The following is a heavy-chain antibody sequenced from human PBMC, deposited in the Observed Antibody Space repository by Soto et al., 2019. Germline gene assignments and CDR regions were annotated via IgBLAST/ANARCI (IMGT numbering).Heavy chain of an antibody. CDR2: ISYDGSNK. J-gene: IGHJ4*02. CDR1: GFTFSSYA. V-gene: IGHV3-30-3*01. D-gene: IGHD5-18*01. Sequence: GGSLRLSCAASGFTFSSYAMHWVRQAPGKGLEWVAVISYDGSNKYYADSVKGRFTISRDNSKNTLYLQMNSLRAEDTAVYYCARVEIRYSYGHYFDYWGQGTLVTVSS. CDR3: ARVEIRYSYGHYFDY.